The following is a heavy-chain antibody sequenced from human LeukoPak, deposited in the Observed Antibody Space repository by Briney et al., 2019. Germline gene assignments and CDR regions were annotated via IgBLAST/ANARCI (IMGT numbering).Heavy chain of an antibody. J-gene: IGHJ2*01. CDR2: IYYSGST. D-gene: IGHD4-11*01. CDR1: GGSISSSSYY. CDR3: ARQGTTVSPNFDL. V-gene: IGHV4-39*01. Sequence: TSETLSLTCTVSGGSISSSSYYWGWIRQPPGKGLEWIGSIYYSGSTYYNPSLKSRVTISVDTSKNQFSLKLSSVTAADTAVYYCARQGTTVSPNFDLWGRGTLVTVSS.